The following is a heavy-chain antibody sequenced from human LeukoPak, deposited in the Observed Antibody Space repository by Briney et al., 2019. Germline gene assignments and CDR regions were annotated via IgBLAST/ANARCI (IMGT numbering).Heavy chain of an antibody. CDR2: VTGNGIHT. V-gene: IGHV3-23*01. CDR3: VKGTAEYCTGVTCYEFDS. Sequence: PGGSLRLSCAASGFTFTTYAMSWVRQAPGKGLEWVSGVTGNGIHTRYADSVKGRFTISRDNSKNTVHLQMNSLRVDDTAVYYCVKGTAEYCTGVTCYEFDSWGQGTLVAVSS. J-gene: IGHJ4*02. CDR1: GFTFTTYA. D-gene: IGHD2-15*01.